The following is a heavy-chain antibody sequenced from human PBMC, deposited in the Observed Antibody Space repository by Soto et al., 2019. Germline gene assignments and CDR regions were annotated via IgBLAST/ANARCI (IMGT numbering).Heavy chain of an antibody. CDR1: GFTFSGSA. J-gene: IGHJ3*02. CDR2: IYSGGST. D-gene: IGHD3-10*01. CDR3: ARSGRHGAFDI. Sequence: GGSLRLSCAASGFTFSGSAMHWVRQAPGKGLEWVSVIYSGGSTYYADSVKGRFTISRDNSKNTLYLQMNSLRAEDTAVYYCARSGRHGAFDIWGQGTMVTVSS. V-gene: IGHV3-66*01.